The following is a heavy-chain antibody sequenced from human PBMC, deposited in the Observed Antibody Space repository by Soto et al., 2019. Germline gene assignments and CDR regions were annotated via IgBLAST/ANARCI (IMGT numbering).Heavy chain of an antibody. CDR1: GYTFTGYY. V-gene: IGHV1-2*02. J-gene: IGHJ6*02. CDR3: ARAATDKTGYDSPALFGMDV. Sequence: ALVKVSCKASGYTFTGYYMHWVRQAPGQGLAWMGWINPNSGGTNYAQKFQGRVTMTRDTSISTAYMELSRLRSDDTAVYYCARAATDKTGYDSPALFGMDVWGQGTTVTVSS. D-gene: IGHD3-9*01. CDR2: INPNSGGT.